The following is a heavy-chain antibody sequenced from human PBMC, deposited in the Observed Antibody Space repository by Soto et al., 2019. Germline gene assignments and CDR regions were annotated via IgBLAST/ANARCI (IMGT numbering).Heavy chain of an antibody. D-gene: IGHD3-3*01. Sequence: GGSLRLSCAASGFTFSSYGMHWVRQAPGKGLEWVAVISYDGSNKYYADSVKGRFTISRDNSKNTLYLQMNSLRAEDTAVYYCAFGEGYDFCYWGQGTLVTVSS. CDR1: GFTFSSYG. J-gene: IGHJ4*02. CDR3: AFGEGYDFCY. V-gene: IGHV3-30*03. CDR2: ISYDGSNK.